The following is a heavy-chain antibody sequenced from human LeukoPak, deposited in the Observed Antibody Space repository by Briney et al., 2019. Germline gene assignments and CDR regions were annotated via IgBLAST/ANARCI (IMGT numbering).Heavy chain of an antibody. CDR3: ARGGLVRGVFNPLDY. D-gene: IGHD3-10*01. Sequence: SETLSLTCTVSGGSISNNFWSWIRQPPGKGLQWIGYIYHSESTNYNPSLKSRVTISLDTSKNQFSLELHSVTAADTAVYYCARGGLVRGVFNPLDYWGQGTLVTVS. J-gene: IGHJ4*02. V-gene: IGHV4-59*01. CDR2: IYHSEST. CDR1: GGSISNNF.